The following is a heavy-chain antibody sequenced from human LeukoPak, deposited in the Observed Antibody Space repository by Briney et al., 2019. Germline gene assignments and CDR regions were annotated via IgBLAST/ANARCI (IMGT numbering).Heavy chain of an antibody. V-gene: IGHV2-5*02. CDR2: IYWDDDK. Sequence: SGPTLVKPTQTLTLTCTLSGLSLNTAGVGVGWIRQPPGKALEWLALIYWDDDKRYNPSLKTRLTITKDTSKNQVVLTVTNMDPVDTATYYCAKAGYGSGSYLRYYYYGMDVWGQGTTVTVSS. J-gene: IGHJ6*02. CDR3: AKAGYGSGSYLRYYYYGMDV. CDR1: GLSLNTAGVG. D-gene: IGHD3-10*01.